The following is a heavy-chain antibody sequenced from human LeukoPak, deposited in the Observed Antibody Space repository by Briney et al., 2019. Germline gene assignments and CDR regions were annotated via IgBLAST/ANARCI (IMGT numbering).Heavy chain of an antibody. Sequence: KTSETLSLTCAVYGGSFSGYYWSWIRQPPGKGLEWIGEINHSGSTNYNPSLKSRVTISVDTSKNQFSLKLSSVTAADTAVYYCAYSNYVRSEFDPWGQGTLVTVSS. CDR3: AYSNYVRSEFDP. CDR1: GGSFSGYY. CDR2: INHSGST. V-gene: IGHV4-34*01. J-gene: IGHJ5*02. D-gene: IGHD4-11*01.